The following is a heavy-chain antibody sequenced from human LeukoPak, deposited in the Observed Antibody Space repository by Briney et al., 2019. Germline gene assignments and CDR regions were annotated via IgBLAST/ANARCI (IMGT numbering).Heavy chain of an antibody. V-gene: IGHV6-1*01. CDR2: TYYRSKWYT. J-gene: IGHJ4*02. CDR1: GDSVSSNSAA. CDR3: AGSTNRMVRGVIGGRFDY. Sequence: SPPLSLSCAISGDSVSSNSAAWNWIRQSPSRGLEWLGRTYYRSKWYTDYAVSVKSRITINPDTSKNQFSLQLNSVTPEDTAVYYCAGSTNRMVRGVIGGRFDYWGQGTLVTVSS. D-gene: IGHD3-10*01.